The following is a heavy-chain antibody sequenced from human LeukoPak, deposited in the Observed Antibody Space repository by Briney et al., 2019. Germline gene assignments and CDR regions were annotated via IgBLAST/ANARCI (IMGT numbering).Heavy chain of an antibody. CDR2: IKQDGSEK. CDR3: ARVSSVMDILTGLDAFDI. V-gene: IGHV3-7*01. D-gene: IGHD3-9*01. Sequence: PGGSLRLSCAASGFTFSSYWMSWVRQAPGKGLEWVANIKQDGSEKYYVDSVKGRFTISRDNAKNSLYLQMNSLRAEDTAVYYCARVSSVMDILTGLDAFDIWGQGTMVTVSS. CDR1: GFTFSSYW. J-gene: IGHJ3*02.